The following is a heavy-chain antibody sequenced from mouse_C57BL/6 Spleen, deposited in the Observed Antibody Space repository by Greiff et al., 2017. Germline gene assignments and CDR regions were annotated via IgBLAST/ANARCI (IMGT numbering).Heavy chain of an antibody. J-gene: IGHJ1*03. CDR2: IWGVGST. Sequence: VHLVESGPGLVAPSQSLSITCTVSGFSLTSYGVDWVRQSPGKGLEWLGVIWGVGSTNDNSALESRLSISKDNSKSQVFLKMNSLQTDDTAMYDCATHGSRGGYFDVWSTGTTVTVSS. V-gene: IGHV2-6*01. CDR3: ATHGSRGGYFDV. D-gene: IGHD1-1*01. CDR1: GFSLTSYG.